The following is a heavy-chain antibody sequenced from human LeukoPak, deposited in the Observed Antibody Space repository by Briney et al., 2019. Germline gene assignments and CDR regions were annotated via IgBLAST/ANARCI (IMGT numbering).Heavy chain of an antibody. V-gene: IGHV3-23*01. CDR1: GFTFSSYA. Sequence: PGRSLRLSCAASGFTFSSYAMSWVRQAPGKGLEWVSVINDSGGSTYYADSVKGRFTISRDKSKNTVYLQMNSLRAEDTAVYYCARGSGGGSYRPFDYWGQGTRVTVSS. CDR3: ARGSGGGSYRPFDY. D-gene: IGHD1-26*01. J-gene: IGHJ4*02. CDR2: INDSGGST.